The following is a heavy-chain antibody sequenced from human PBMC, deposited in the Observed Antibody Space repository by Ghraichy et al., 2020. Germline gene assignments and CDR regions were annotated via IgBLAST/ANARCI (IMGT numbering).Heavy chain of an antibody. CDR1: GFTLSNAW. D-gene: IGHD1-14*01. CDR2: IKGKTEGGTT. J-gene: IGHJ4*02. Sequence: GESLNISCVASGFTLSNAWLSWVRQAPGEGLEWVGRIKGKTEGGTTDYAAPVKGRFSISRDDSKKTLYLQMNSLKTEDTGIYYCTTHGPGWYQSYWGQGTLFTVSS. CDR3: TTHGPGWYQSY. V-gene: IGHV3-15*01.